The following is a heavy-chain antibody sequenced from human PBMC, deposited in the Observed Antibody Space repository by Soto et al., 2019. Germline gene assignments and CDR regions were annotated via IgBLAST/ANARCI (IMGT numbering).Heavy chain of an antibody. Sequence: QVQLVQSGAEVKKPGASVKVSCKASGYTFTSYGISWVRQAPGQGLEWMGWISAYNGNTNYAQKLQGRVTMTTDTSASTAYIERRSLRSDDTAVYYCARLYCSSTNCYVPYYYYGMGVWGQGTTVTVSS. V-gene: IGHV1-18*01. J-gene: IGHJ6*02. CDR2: ISAYNGNT. D-gene: IGHD2-2*01. CDR3: ARLYCSSTNCYVPYYYYGMGV. CDR1: GYTFTSYG.